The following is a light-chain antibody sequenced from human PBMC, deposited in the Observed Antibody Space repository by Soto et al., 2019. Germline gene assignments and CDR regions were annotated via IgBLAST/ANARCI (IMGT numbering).Light chain of an antibody. Sequence: DIQMTQSPSTLSASVGDRVTISFRASQSISNWLAWYQQKPGRAPNLLIYGASTLQSGVPSRFSGSGSGTDFTLTISNLQPEDFATYYCQQLNAYPLTFGQGTRLEIK. CDR3: QQLNAYPLT. CDR2: GAS. CDR1: QSISNW. J-gene: IGKJ5*01. V-gene: IGKV1-5*01.